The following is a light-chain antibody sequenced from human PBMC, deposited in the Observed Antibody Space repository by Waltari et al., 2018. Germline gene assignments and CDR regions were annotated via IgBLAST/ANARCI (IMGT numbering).Light chain of an antibody. CDR2: QDT. CDR3: QALGTGAWV. V-gene: IGLV3-1*01. J-gene: IGLJ3*02. Sequence: SFELTPPPSVSMSPGQTASITCSGDILGNKYASWYQHKPGQSPLLVIYQDTKRPSGIPERFSGSKSGNAATLTISGTQAMDEADYYCQALGTGAWVFGGGTKLTVL. CDR1: ILGNKY.